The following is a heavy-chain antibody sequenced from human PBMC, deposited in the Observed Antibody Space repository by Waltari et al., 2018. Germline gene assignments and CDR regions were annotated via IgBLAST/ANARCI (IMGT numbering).Heavy chain of an antibody. Sequence: EVQLVESGGGLVQPGGSLRLSCAASGFTFSSYEMNWVRQAHGKGRAGVSYISSSGSTIYYADSVKGRFTISRDNAKNSLYLQMNSLRAEDTAVYYCARGGYCSGGSCYSLGTQYYFDYWGQGTLVTVSS. CDR3: ARGGYCSGGSCYSLGTQYYFDY. V-gene: IGHV3-48*03. CDR1: GFTFSSYE. D-gene: IGHD2-15*01. CDR2: ISSSGSTI. J-gene: IGHJ4*02.